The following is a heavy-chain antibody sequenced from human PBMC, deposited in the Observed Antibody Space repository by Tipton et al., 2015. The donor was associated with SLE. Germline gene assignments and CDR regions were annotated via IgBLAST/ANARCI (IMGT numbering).Heavy chain of an antibody. V-gene: IGHV1-69*06. CDR1: GGTFSSYV. CDR2: IIGIFGTV. CDR3: AITLLEYSSSFDP. Sequence: QVQLVQSGAEVKKPGSSVKVSCKASGGTFSSYVITWVRQAPGQGLEWMGGIIGIFGTVNYAQKFQGRVTITTDTSTRTAYMELRSLRSDDTAVYYCAITLLEYSSSFDPWGQGTLVTVSS. J-gene: IGHJ5*02. D-gene: IGHD6-6*01.